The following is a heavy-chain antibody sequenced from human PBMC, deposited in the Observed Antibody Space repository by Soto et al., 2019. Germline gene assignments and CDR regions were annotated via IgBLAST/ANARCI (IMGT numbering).Heavy chain of an antibody. Sequence: GGSLRLSCAASGFTFSSYGMHWVRQAPGEGLEWVAVIWYDGSNKYYADSVKGRFTISRDNSKNTLYLQMNSLRAEDTAVYYCARGARGLTFIYYYYYMDVWGKGTTVTVSS. D-gene: IGHD3-16*01. CDR2: IWYDGSNK. CDR1: GFTFSSYG. V-gene: IGHV3-33*01. J-gene: IGHJ6*03. CDR3: ARGARGLTFIYYYYYMDV.